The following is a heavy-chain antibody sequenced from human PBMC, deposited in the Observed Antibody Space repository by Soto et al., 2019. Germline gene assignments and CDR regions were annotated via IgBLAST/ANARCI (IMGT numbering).Heavy chain of an antibody. V-gene: IGHV1-69*13. CDR1: GGTFSSYA. D-gene: IGHD3-10*01. J-gene: IGHJ6*02. Sequence: GASVKVSCKASGGTFSSYAISWVRQAPGQGLEWMGGIIPIFGTANYAQKFQGRVTITADESTSTAYMELSSLRSEDTAVYYCARGKYYYGSEPDYYYYYGMDVWGQGTTVTVSS. CDR3: ARGKYYYGSEPDYYYYYGMDV. CDR2: IIPIFGTA.